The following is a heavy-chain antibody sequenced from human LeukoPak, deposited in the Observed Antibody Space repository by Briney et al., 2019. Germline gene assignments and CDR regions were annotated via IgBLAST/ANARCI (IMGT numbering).Heavy chain of an antibody. CDR1: GFTFSNYG. Sequence: PGGSLRLSCAASGFTFSNYGMSWVRQAPGKGLEWVSAISGSGGSTYYADSVKGRFTISRDNSKNTLYLQMNSLRAEDTAVYYCARVIGVVRADYYFDYWGQGTLVAVSS. CDR2: ISGSGGST. D-gene: IGHD3-10*01. CDR3: ARVIGVVRADYYFDY. V-gene: IGHV3-23*01. J-gene: IGHJ4*02.